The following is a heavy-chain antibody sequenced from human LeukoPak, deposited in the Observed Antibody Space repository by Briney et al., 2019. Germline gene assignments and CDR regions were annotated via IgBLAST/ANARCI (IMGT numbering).Heavy chain of an antibody. CDR1: GGSFSGYY. Sequence: PSETLSLTCAVYGGSFSGYYWSWIRQPPGKGLEWIGEINHSGSTNYNPSLKSRVTISVDTSKNQFSLKLSSVTAADTAVYYCARPLWFGESYYFDYWGQGTLVTVSS. CDR2: INHSGST. CDR3: ARPLWFGESYYFDY. J-gene: IGHJ4*02. V-gene: IGHV4-34*01. D-gene: IGHD3-10*01.